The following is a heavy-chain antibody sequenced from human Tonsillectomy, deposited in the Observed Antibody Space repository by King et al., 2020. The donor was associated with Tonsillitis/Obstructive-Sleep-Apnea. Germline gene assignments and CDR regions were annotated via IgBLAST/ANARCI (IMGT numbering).Heavy chain of an antibody. J-gene: IGHJ6*02. V-gene: IGHV3-49*04. D-gene: IGHD6-13*01. Sequence: QLVQSGGGLAQPGRSLRLSCTASGFTFGDYAMNWVRQAPGKGLEWVGFIRSKAYGGTTEYAASVKGRFTISRDDSKSIAYLQMNSLKTEDTAVYYCTRVGSGITAVYGIDVWGQGTTVTVSS. CDR3: TRVGSGITAVYGIDV. CDR1: GFTFGDYA. CDR2: IRSKAYGGTT.